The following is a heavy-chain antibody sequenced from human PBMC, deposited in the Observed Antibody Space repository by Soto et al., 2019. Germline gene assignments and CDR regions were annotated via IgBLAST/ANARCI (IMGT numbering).Heavy chain of an antibody. CDR2: IWYDGSNK. CDR1: GFTFSSYG. Sequence: GGSLRLSCAASGFTFSSYGMHWVRQAPGKGLEWVAVIWYDGSNKYYADSVKGRFTISRDNSKNTLYLQMNSLSAEDTAVYYCARDLKGRRWLQLVYSCLGYWGQGTLVTVPQ. CDR3: ARDLKGRRWLQLVYSCLGY. J-gene: IGHJ4*02. V-gene: IGHV3-33*01. D-gene: IGHD5-12*01.